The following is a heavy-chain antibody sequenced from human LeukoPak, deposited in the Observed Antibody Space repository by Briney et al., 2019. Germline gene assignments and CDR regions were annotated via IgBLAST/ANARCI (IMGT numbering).Heavy chain of an antibody. V-gene: IGHV3-30-3*01. D-gene: IGHD3-22*01. J-gene: IGHJ5*02. CDR2: ISYDGSNK. CDR1: GFTFSSYA. Sequence: GGSLRLSCAASGFTFSSYAMHWVRQAPGKGLEWVAVISYDGSNKYYADSVKGRFTISRDNSKNTLYLQMNSLRAEDTAVYYCARDVGVNSMIVDNWFDPWGQGTLVTVSS. CDR3: ARDVGVNSMIVDNWFDP.